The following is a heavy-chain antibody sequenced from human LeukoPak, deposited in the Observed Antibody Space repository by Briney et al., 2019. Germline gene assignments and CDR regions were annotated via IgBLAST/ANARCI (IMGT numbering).Heavy chain of an antibody. J-gene: IGHJ4*02. Sequence: SETLSLTCTVSGGSISSYYWSWIRQPPGEGLEWIGYIYYSGSTNYNPSLKSRVTISVDTSKNQFSLKLSSVTAADTAVYYCAREAISYYFDYWGQGTLVTVSS. CDR3: AREAISYYFDY. V-gene: IGHV4-59*01. D-gene: IGHD2-21*01. CDR2: IYYSGST. CDR1: GGSISSYY.